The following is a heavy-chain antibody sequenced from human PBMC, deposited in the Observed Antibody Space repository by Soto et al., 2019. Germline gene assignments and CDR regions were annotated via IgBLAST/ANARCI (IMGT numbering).Heavy chain of an antibody. D-gene: IGHD3-22*01. CDR2: IYYSGTT. Sequence: QVQLQESGPGLVKPSQTLSLTCTVSGGSISSGGHYWSWIRQHPGKGLEWIGYIYYSGTTYYNPSLKIRVTISVDTSKNQFSLKLSSVTAADTAVYYCARAYYDSSGYSRYFDYWGQGTLVTVSS. CDR1: GGSISSGGHY. V-gene: IGHV4-31*03. J-gene: IGHJ4*02. CDR3: ARAYYDSSGYSRYFDY.